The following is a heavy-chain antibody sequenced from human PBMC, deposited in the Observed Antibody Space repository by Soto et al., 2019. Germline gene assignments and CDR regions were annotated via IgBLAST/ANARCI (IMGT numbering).Heavy chain of an antibody. CDR2: SRNKVNSYTT. CDR3: ARTALAYYFDY. CDR1: GFTLSDHY. V-gene: IGHV3-72*01. Sequence: EVQLVESGGGLVQPGGSLRLSCAASGFTLSDHYMDWVRQAPGKGLEWVARSRNKVNSYTTEYAASVNGRFTISRDDSKNSVDLLMNNLKTEDTAVYYCARTALAYYFDYWGQGALVTVSS. J-gene: IGHJ4*02.